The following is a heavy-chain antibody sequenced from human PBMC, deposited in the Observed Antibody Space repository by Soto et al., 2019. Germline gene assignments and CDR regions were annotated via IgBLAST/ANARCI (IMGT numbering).Heavy chain of an antibody. V-gene: IGHV1-3*01. D-gene: IGHD3-10*01. CDR1: GYTFTSYA. CDR2: INAGNGNT. CDR3: ARHDRSITTKDNAFDI. J-gene: IGHJ3*02. Sequence: ASVKVSCKASGYTFTSYAMHWVRQAPGQRLEWMGWINAGNGNTEYSQKFQGRVTITRDTSASTAYMELSSLRSEDTAVYYCARHDRSITTKDNAFDIWGQGTMVTVSS.